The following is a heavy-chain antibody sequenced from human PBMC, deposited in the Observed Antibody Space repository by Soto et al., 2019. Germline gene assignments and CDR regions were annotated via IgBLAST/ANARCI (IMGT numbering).Heavy chain of an antibody. D-gene: IGHD6-13*01. V-gene: IGHV3-23*01. CDR1: GFSISDYA. Sequence: ASGFSISDYAMSWVRQAPGKGLEWVSSISDSGTKTFYADSVKGRFAISRDTSKNTVYMQMNNLRVEDTALYYCAKDGSRKDDYWGQGTVVTVSS. CDR2: ISDSGTKT. J-gene: IGHJ4*02. CDR3: AKDGSRKDDY.